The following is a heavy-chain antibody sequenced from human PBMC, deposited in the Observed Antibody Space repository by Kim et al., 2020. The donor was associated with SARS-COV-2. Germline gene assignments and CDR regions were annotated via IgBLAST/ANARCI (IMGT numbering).Heavy chain of an antibody. V-gene: IGHV1-3*01. CDR3: ARDNSGWNDY. D-gene: IGHD6-19*01. Sequence: ASVKVSCNTSGYTFTPYTIPWVRQAPGQRLEWMGWITPGNGNTRYSQNLQGRVTLTRDTSASTAYMQLSSLRSEDTAVYYCARDNSGWNDYWGQGTLVTVSS. J-gene: IGHJ4*02. CDR1: GYTFTPYT. CDR2: ITPGNGNT.